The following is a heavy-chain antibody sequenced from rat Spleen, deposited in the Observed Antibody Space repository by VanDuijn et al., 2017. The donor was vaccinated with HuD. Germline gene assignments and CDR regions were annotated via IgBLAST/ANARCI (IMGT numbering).Heavy chain of an antibody. J-gene: IGHJ2*01. D-gene: IGHD1-1*01. V-gene: IGHV5-7*01. CDR3: ASGGSGGLNWFAY. Sequence: EVQLVESGGGLVQPGRSMKLSCAASGFTFSHYDMAWVRQAPKKGLEWVATISFDGRTTNHRDSVKGRFGISKDNAKNTGYLQMNNLRSEDTAMYYCASGGSGGLNWFAYWGQGVMVTVSS. CDR2: ISFDGRTT. CDR1: GFTFSHYD.